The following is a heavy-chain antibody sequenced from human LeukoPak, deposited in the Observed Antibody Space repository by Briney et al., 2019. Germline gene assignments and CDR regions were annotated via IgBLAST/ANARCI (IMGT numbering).Heavy chain of an antibody. CDR1: GGSISSSSYY. V-gene: IGHV4-39*01. CDR2: IYYSGST. Sequence: SETLSLTCTVSGGSISSSSYYWGWIRQPPGKGLKWIGSIYYSGSTYYNPSLKSRVTISVDTSKNQFSLKLSSVTAADTAVYYCARGSSSGWYGGWFDPWGQGTLVTVSS. CDR3: ARGSSSGWYGGWFDP. J-gene: IGHJ5*02. D-gene: IGHD6-19*01.